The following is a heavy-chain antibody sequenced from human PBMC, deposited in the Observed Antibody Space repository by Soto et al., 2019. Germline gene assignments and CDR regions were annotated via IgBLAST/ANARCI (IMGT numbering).Heavy chain of an antibody. CDR1: GFSVPDNY. V-gene: IGHV3-66*01. J-gene: IGHJ4*02. Sequence: EVQVVESGGDLVQPGGSPRLSCAASGFSVPDNYMNWVRQAPGKGLEWVSIIDIGGNTYYADSVKDRFTISRDNSRNTLYLHMDSLRAEDTAVYYCARGRGSTGYLGREHYFDYWGQGTLVTVSP. CDR2: IDIGGNT. D-gene: IGHD2-2*01. CDR3: ARGRGSTGYLGREHYFDY.